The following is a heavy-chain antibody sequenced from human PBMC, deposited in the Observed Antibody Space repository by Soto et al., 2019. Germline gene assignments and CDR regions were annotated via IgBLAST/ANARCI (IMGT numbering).Heavy chain of an antibody. CDR1: GYTFTSYD. J-gene: IGHJ6*03. CDR3: AREQYGDSGGYYYYYMDV. Sequence: ASVKVSCKASGYTFTSYDINWVRQATGQGLEWMGWMNPNSGNTGYAQKFQGRVTMTRNTSISTAYMELSSLRSEDTAVYYCAREQYGDSGGYYYYYMDVWGKGTTVTVSS. V-gene: IGHV1-8*01. CDR2: MNPNSGNT. D-gene: IGHD4-17*01.